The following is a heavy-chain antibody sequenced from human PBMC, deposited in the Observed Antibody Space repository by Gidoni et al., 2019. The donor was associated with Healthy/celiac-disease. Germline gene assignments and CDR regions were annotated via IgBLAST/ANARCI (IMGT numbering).Heavy chain of an antibody. Sequence: EVQQVESGGGLVQPGGSLRLSCAASGFTFSSYWMSWVRQAPGKGLEWVANIKQDGSEKYYVDSVKGRFTISRDNAKNSLYLQMNSLRAEDTAVYYCARDSSGWYGRSYYFDYWGQGTLVTVSS. J-gene: IGHJ4*02. CDR3: ARDSSGWYGRSYYFDY. V-gene: IGHV3-7*01. CDR1: GFTFSSYW. D-gene: IGHD6-19*01. CDR2: IKQDGSEK.